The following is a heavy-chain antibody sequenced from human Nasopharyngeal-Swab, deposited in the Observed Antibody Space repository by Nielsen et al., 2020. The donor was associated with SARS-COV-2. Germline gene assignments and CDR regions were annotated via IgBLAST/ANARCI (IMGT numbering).Heavy chain of an antibody. V-gene: IGHV3-66*01. D-gene: IGHD3-3*01. CDR1: GFTVSSNY. Sequence: GGSLRLSCAASGFTVSSNYMSWVRQAPGKGLEWVSVIYSGGSTYYADSVKGRFTISRDNSKNTLYLQMNSLRAEDTAVYYCARGGLDYDFWSAYFMDVWGRGTTVTVSS. CDR2: IYSGGST. CDR3: ARGGLDYDFWSAYFMDV. J-gene: IGHJ6*02.